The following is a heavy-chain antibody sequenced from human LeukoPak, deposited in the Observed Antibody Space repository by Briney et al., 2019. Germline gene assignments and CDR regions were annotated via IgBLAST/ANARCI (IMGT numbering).Heavy chain of an antibody. V-gene: IGHV3-30-3*01. CDR2: ISYDGSNK. CDR3: ARDPFREGYFDY. J-gene: IGHJ4*02. CDR1: GFTFSSYA. Sequence: GGSLRLSCAASGFTFSSYAMHWVRQAPGKGLEWVAVISYDGSNKYYADSVKGRFTISRDNSKNTLYLQMNSLRAEDTAVYYCARDPFREGYFDYWGQGTLVTVSS.